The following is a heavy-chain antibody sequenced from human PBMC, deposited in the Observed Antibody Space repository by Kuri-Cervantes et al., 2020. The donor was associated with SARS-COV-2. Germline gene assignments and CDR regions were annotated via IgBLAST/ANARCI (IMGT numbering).Heavy chain of an antibody. D-gene: IGHD4-23*01. CDR1: GFSLSTSGT. CDR2: INHSGST. V-gene: IGHV4-4*02. J-gene: IGHJ4*02. CDR3: AREGRDDGGNSLTSMGYFDY. Sequence: SGPTLVKPTQTLTLTCTFSGFSLSTSGTCVSWIRQPPGKGLEWIGEINHSGSTNYNPSLKSRVTISVDTSKNQFSLKLSSVTAADTAVYYCAREGRDDGGNSLTSMGYFDYWGQGTLVTVSS.